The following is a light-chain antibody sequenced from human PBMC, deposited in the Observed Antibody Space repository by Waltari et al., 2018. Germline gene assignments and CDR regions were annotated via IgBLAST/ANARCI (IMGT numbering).Light chain of an antibody. Sequence: DIQMTQSPSSLSASVGDRVTITCRASQSISSYLNWYQQKPGKAPKLLIYAASSLQSGFPSRFSGSGSGTDFTLTISSLQPEDFATYYCQQSYSTPGTFGPGTKVDIK. V-gene: IGKV1-39*01. CDR1: QSISSY. CDR3: QQSYSTPGT. CDR2: AAS. J-gene: IGKJ3*01.